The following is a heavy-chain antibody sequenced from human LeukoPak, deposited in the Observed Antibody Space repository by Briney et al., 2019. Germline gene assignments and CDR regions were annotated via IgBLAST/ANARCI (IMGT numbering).Heavy chain of an antibody. CDR1: GFTFSSYW. CDR3: ASSSFYYGSGSPY. V-gene: IGHV3-7*01. J-gene: IGHJ4*02. CDR2: IKQDGSEK. D-gene: IGHD3-10*01. Sequence: GGSLRLSCAASGFTFSSYWMSWVRQAPGKGLEWVANIKQDGSEKYYVDSVKGRFTISRDNAKNSLYLQMNSLSAEDTAVYYCASSSFYYGSGSPYWGQGTLVTVSS.